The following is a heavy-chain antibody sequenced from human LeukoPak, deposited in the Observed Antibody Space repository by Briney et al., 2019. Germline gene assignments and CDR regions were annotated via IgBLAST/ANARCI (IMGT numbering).Heavy chain of an antibody. CDR2: ISSSSSYI. Sequence: VGSLRLSCAASGFTFSSYSMNWVRQAPGKGLEWVSSISSSSSYIYYADSVKGRFTISRDNAKNSLYLQMNSLRAEDTAVYYCARDTMVRGVIYYYYYYYMDVWGKGTTVTVSS. J-gene: IGHJ6*03. V-gene: IGHV3-21*01. CDR3: ARDTMVRGVIYYYYYYYMDV. CDR1: GFTFSSYS. D-gene: IGHD3-10*01.